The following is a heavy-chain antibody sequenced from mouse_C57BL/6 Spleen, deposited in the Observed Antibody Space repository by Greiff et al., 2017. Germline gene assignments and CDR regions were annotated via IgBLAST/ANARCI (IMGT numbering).Heavy chain of an antibody. J-gene: IGHJ1*03. CDR1: GYTFTSYG. Sequence: QVQLQQSGAELARPGASVKLSCKASGYTFTSYGISWVKQRTGQGLEWIGEIYPRSGNTYYNEKFKGKATLTADKSSSTAYMELRSLTSEDSAVYFCARAYYSKGVYWYFDVWGTGTTVTVSS. CDR3: ARAYYSKGVYWYFDV. D-gene: IGHD2-5*01. CDR2: IYPRSGNT. V-gene: IGHV1-81*01.